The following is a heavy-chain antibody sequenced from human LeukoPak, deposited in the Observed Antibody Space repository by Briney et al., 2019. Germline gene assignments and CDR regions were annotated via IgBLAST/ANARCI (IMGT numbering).Heavy chain of an antibody. Sequence: ASVKVSCKASGYTFTTYPMNWVRQAPGQGLEWMGWINTDTGNPTYAQGFTGRFVFSLDTSVSTAYLQISDLKAEDTAVYYCARARYCSAGSCYSTYWGQGTLVTVSS. D-gene: IGHD2-15*01. CDR2: INTDTGNP. CDR3: ARARYCSAGSCYSTY. CDR1: GYTFTTYP. J-gene: IGHJ4*02. V-gene: IGHV7-4-1*02.